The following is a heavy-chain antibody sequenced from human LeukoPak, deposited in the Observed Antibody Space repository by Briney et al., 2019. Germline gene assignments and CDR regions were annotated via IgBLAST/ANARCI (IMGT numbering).Heavy chain of an antibody. D-gene: IGHD1-14*01. CDR2: INHSGST. Sequence: PSGTLTLTCAAYGGSFSGYYLSWIRQPPGKGLEWIGEINHSGSTNYNPSLKSRVTISVDTSKNQFSLKLSSVTAADTAVYYCARGFPRRRNGYYGMDVWGQGTTVTVSS. J-gene: IGHJ6*02. CDR1: GGSFSGYY. V-gene: IGHV4-34*01. CDR3: ARGFPRRRNGYYGMDV.